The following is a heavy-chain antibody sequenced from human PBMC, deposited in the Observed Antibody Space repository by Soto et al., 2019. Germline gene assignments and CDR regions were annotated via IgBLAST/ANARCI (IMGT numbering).Heavy chain of an antibody. D-gene: IGHD3-10*01. Sequence: ASVKVSCKASGYTFTSYDINWVRQATGQGLEWMGWMNPNSGNTGYAQKFQGRVTMTRNTSMSTAYMELSSLRSEDTAVYYCARAHALGFSNWFDPWGRGTLVTVSS. CDR3: ARAHALGFSNWFDP. CDR2: MNPNSGNT. J-gene: IGHJ5*02. V-gene: IGHV1-8*01. CDR1: GYTFTSYD.